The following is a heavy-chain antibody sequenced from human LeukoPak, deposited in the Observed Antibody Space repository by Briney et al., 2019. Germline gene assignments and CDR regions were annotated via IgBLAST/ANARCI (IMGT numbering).Heavy chain of an antibody. CDR1: GFTFSSYG. D-gene: IGHD6-13*01. J-gene: IGHJ4*02. Sequence: GRSLRLPCAASGFTFSSYGMHWVRQAPGKGLEWVAVIWYDGSNKYYADSVKGRFTISRDNSKNTLYLQMNSLRAEDTAVYYCAKDLAAAGALDYWGQGTLVTVSS. CDR2: IWYDGSNK. CDR3: AKDLAAAGALDY. V-gene: IGHV3-33*06.